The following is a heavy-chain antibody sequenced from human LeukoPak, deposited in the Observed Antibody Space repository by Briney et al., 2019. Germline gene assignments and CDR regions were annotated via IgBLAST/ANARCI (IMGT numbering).Heavy chain of an antibody. Sequence: PSETLSLTCTVSGGSISSYHWSWIRQPPGKGLEWIGYIYYSGSTNYNPSLKSRVTISVDTSKNQFSLKLSSVTAADTAVYYCARHKYYDFWSGCYADAFDIWGQGTMVTVSS. CDR1: GGSISSYH. V-gene: IGHV4-59*01. J-gene: IGHJ3*02. CDR3: ARHKYYDFWSGCYADAFDI. D-gene: IGHD3-3*01. CDR2: IYYSGST.